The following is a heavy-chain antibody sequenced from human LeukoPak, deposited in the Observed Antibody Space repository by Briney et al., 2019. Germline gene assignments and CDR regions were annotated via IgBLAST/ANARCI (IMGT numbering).Heavy chain of an antibody. CDR3: AKIHDRQPKDIVVVVAATRGAFDI. D-gene: IGHD2-15*01. V-gene: IGHV3-23*01. Sequence: GGSLRLSCAASGFTFSSYGMSWVRQAPGKGLEWVSAISGSGGSTYYADSVKGRFTISRDNSKNTLYLQMNSLRAEDTAVYYCAKIHDRQPKDIVVVVAATRGAFDIWGQGTMVTVSS. CDR1: GFTFSSYG. CDR2: ISGSGGST. J-gene: IGHJ3*02.